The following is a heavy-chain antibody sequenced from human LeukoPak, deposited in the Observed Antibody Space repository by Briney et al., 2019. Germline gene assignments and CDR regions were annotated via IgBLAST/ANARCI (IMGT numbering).Heavy chain of an antibody. D-gene: IGHD2-2*01. CDR2: INTNTGNP. J-gene: IGHJ6*02. V-gene: IGHV7-4-1*02. CDR3: ARDEVVAPPDYYYYGMDV. CDR1: GYTFTSYA. Sequence: GASVKVSCKASGYTFTSYAMNWVRQAPGQGLEWMGWINTNTGNPTYAQGFTGRFVFSLDTSVSTAYLQISSLKAEDTAVYYCARDEVVAPPDYYYYGMDVWGQGTTVTVSS.